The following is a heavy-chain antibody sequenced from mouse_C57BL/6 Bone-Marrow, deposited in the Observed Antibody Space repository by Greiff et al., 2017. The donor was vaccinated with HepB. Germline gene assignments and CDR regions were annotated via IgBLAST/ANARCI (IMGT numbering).Heavy chain of an antibody. CDR2: ISDGGSYT. CDR1: GFTFSSYA. D-gene: IGHD2-5*01. J-gene: IGHJ3*01. Sequence: EVKLVESGGGLVKPGGSLKLSCAASGFTFSSYAMSWVRQTPEKRLEWVATISDGGSYTYYPDNVKGRFTISRDTAKNNRYLQMSQLKSEDTAMYDCARDTAYYSNAAWFAYWGQGTLVTVSA. V-gene: IGHV5-4*01. CDR3: ARDTAYYSNAAWFAY.